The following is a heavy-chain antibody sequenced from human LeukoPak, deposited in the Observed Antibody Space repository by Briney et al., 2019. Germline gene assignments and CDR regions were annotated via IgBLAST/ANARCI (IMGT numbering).Heavy chain of an antibody. J-gene: IGHJ4*02. CDR1: GFTFSSYW. D-gene: IGHD4-17*01. Sequence: GGSLRLSCEASGFTFSSYWMSWVRQAPGKGLEWVANIKEEGSEKYYVDSVKGRFTISRDNARNSLYLQMNSLRVEDTAVYYCAKDDYGRDYWGQGTLVTVSS. V-gene: IGHV3-7*05. CDR3: AKDDYGRDY. CDR2: IKEEGSEK.